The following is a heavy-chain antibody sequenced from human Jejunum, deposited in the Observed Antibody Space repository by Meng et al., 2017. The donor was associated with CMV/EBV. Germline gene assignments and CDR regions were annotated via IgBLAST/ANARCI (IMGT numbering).Heavy chain of an antibody. V-gene: IGHV3-NL1*01. CDR1: GFTFSAYT. Sequence: SGFTFSAYTIHLVRQAPGKGLECVSTIFGGDSDTFYADSVKGRFTISRDNSKNTLYLQMTSLRPEDTAVHYCAREEVPTFRSLPDYWGRGTLVTVSS. CDR2: IFGGDSDT. J-gene: IGHJ4*02. D-gene: IGHD2-2*01. CDR3: AREEVPTFRSLPDY.